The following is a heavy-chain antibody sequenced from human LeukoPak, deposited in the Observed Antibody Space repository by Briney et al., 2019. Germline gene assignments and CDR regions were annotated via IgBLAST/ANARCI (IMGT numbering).Heavy chain of an antibody. V-gene: IGHV4-59*08. CDR3: ARQGTYYGSGNNWFDP. J-gene: IGHJ5*02. D-gene: IGHD3-10*01. CDR2: IYYSGST. CDR1: GGSISSYY. Sequence: PSESLSLTCTVSGGSISSYYWSWIRQPPGKGLEWIGYIYYSGSTNYNPSLKSRVTISVDTSKNQFSLKLSSVTAADTAVYYCARQGTYYGSGNNWFDPWGQGTLVTVSS.